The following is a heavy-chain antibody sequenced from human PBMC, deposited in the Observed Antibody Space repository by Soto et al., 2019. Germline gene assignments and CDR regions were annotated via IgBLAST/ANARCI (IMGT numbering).Heavy chain of an antibody. Sequence: GGSLRLSCAASGFTFSDHYVNWVRQAPGKXLEWVGRSRNKANGYSTEYAASVRVRFTISRDESKNSLFLQMNSMKPEDTAVYYCARLGIVGGNITLFDYWGQGTLVTVSS. CDR1: GFTFSDHY. CDR2: SRNKANGYST. V-gene: IGHV3-72*01. CDR3: ARLGIVGGNITLFDY. D-gene: IGHD1-26*01. J-gene: IGHJ4*02.